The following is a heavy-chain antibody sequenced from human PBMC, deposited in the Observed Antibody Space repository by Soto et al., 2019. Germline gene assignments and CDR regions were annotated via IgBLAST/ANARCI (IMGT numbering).Heavy chain of an antibody. V-gene: IGHV3-30*18. D-gene: IGHD3-3*01. CDR2: LSYDGSEK. CDR3: AKLPRGNYDPN. CDR1: GFPFRNYG. Sequence: QSQLVESGGCVVQPARSLRLSCVVSGFPFRNYGMHWVRQAPGKGLEWVAVLSYDGSEKDYAATVKGRFTISRDNFNNTLYLQMNYLRTDDTAIYCCAKLPRGNYDPNWGQATLVTVFS. J-gene: IGHJ4*02.